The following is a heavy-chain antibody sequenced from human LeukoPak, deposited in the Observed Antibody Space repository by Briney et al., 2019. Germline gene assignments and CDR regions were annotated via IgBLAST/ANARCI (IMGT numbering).Heavy chain of an antibody. CDR3: ARGVSSWYIWDPYYFDY. V-gene: IGHV4-34*01. D-gene: IGHD6-13*01. CDR1: GGSFSGYY. Sequence: PSETLSLTCAVYGGSFSGYYWSWIRQPPGKGLEWIGEINHSGSTNYNPSLKSRVTISVDTSKNQFSLKLSSVTAADTAVYYCARGVSSWYIWDPYYFDYWGQGTLVTVSS. J-gene: IGHJ4*02. CDR2: INHSGST.